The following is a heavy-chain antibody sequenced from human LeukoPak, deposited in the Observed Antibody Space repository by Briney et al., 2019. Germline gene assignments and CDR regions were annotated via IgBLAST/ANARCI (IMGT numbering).Heavy chain of an antibody. CDR2: INHSGST. J-gene: IGHJ6*03. CDR3: ARGRSNFWSGPYYMDV. Sequence: PSETLSLTCAVYGGSFSGYYWSWIRQPPGKGLEWIGEINHSGSTNYNPSLKSRVTISVDTSKNQFSLKLSSVTAADTAVYYCARGRSNFWSGPYYMDVWGKGTTVTVS. V-gene: IGHV4-34*01. CDR1: GGSFSGYY. D-gene: IGHD3-3*01.